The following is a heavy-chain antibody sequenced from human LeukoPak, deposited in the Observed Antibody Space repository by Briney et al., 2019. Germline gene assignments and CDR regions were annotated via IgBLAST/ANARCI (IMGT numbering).Heavy chain of an antibody. CDR3: ARSGGSGFGDY. Sequence: SQTLSLTCTVSGGSISSGSYYWRWIRQPAGKGLEWIGRIYTSGSTNYNPSLNRRATISVDTSKNQFSLKLSSVTAADTAVYYCARSGGSGFGDYWGQGTLVTVSS. J-gene: IGHJ4*02. CDR2: IYTSGST. D-gene: IGHD6-19*01. V-gene: IGHV4-61*02. CDR1: GGSISSGSYY.